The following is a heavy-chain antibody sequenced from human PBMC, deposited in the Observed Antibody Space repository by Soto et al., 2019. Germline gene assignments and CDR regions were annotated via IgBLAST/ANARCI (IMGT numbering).Heavy chain of an antibody. Sequence: GESLKISCNASGYSFTIYCIGWVLQMPGKGLEWMGIIYPGDSDTIYSPSFQGQVTISADKSISTAYLQWNSLKASDTAMYYCARPPYSASYYYFDQWGQGTPVTVSS. CDR1: GYSFTIYC. D-gene: IGHD1-26*01. CDR2: IYPGDSDT. V-gene: IGHV5-51*01. J-gene: IGHJ4*02. CDR3: ARPPYSASYYYFDQ.